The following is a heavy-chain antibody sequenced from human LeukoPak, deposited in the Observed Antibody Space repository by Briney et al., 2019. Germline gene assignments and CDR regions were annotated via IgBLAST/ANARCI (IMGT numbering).Heavy chain of an antibody. V-gene: IGHV1-8*01. CDR1: GYTFTSYD. CDR3: ARGTYYYNSSGYSAFGY. CDR2: MNPNSGNT. Sequence: ASVKVSCKASGYTFTSYDINWVRQATGQGLEWMGWMNPNSGNTGYAQKFQGRVTMTRNTSISTAYMELSSLRSEDTAVYYCARGTYYYNSSGYSAFGYWGQRTLVTVSS. D-gene: IGHD3-22*01. J-gene: IGHJ4*02.